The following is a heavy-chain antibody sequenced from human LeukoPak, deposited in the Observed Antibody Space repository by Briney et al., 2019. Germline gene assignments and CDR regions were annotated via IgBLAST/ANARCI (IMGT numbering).Heavy chain of an antibody. CDR2: IYPGDSDT. J-gene: IGHJ4*02. Sequence: GESLKISCQDSGYSFTSNWIGWVRQMPGKGLEWMGIIYPGDSDTRYSPSFQGQVTISADKSITTAYLQWSSLKASDTAMYYCVRLLYYDSSGYSPDYWGQGTLVTVSS. D-gene: IGHD3-22*01. CDR3: VRLLYYDSSGYSPDY. CDR1: GYSFTSNW. V-gene: IGHV5-51*01.